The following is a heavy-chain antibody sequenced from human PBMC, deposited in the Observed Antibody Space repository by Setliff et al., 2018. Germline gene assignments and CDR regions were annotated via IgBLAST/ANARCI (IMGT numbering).Heavy chain of an antibody. Sequence: SETLSLTCAVSGYSISSGYYWGWIRQPPGKGLEWIGSIYHSGSTYYNPSLKSRVTISVDTSKNQFSLKLSSVTAADTAVDYCARDSNYYGSGTKSGDYGMDVWGQGTTVTVSS. CDR1: GYSISSGYY. CDR3: ARDSNYYGSGTKSGDYGMDV. V-gene: IGHV4-38-2*02. D-gene: IGHD3-10*01. J-gene: IGHJ6*02. CDR2: IYHSGST.